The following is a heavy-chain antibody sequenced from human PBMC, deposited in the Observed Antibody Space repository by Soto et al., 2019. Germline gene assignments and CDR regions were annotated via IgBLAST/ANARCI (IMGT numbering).Heavy chain of an antibody. V-gene: IGHV4-34*01. CDR2: INHGGIT. CDR3: ARGGKDSGYFFDY. J-gene: IGHJ4*02. D-gene: IGHD5-12*01. CDR1: GGSLSDSS. Sequence: QVQLQQWGAGLLXXSETLSLRCAVYGGSLSDSSWTWIRQPPGKGLEWIGEINHGGITKYNPSLKSRVTISVHTSRKQLSLTLTSVTAADTAVYHCARGGKDSGYFFDYWGRGALVTVSS.